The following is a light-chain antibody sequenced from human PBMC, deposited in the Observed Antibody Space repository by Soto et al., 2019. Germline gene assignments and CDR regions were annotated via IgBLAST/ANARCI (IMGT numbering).Light chain of an antibody. V-gene: IGKV3-15*01. J-gene: IGKJ4*01. CDR1: QSVSSN. CDR2: GGS. CDR3: QHYNNWPPQFT. Sequence: EIVMTQSPGTLSVSPGERATLSCRASQSVSSNLAWYQQKVGQAPRLVMYGGSVRATGVPTRFSGSGSGTVFTLTISSLQSEDFAVYFCQHYNNWPPQFTFGGGTKVDIK.